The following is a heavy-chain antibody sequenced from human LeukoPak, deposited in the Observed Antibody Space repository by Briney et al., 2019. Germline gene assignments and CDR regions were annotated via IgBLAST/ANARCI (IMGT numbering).Heavy chain of an antibody. D-gene: IGHD3-22*01. Sequence: SETLSLTCTVSGGSISSTRYYWGWIRQPPGKGLEWIGSMYYSGSTYYNPSLKSRVTMSVDTSKNQFSLKLSSVTAADTAVYYCARLTYYYDSSGYYFDYWGQGTLVTVSS. CDR1: GGSISSTRYY. V-gene: IGHV4-39*01. CDR2: MYYSGST. CDR3: ARLTYYYDSSGYYFDY. J-gene: IGHJ4*02.